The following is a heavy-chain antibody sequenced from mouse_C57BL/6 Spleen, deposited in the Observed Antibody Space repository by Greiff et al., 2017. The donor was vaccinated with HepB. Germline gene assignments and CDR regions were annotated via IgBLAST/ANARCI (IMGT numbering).Heavy chain of an antibody. CDR2: ISSGSSTI. Sequence: VQLKESGGGLVKPGGSLKLSCAASGFTFSDYGMHWVRQAPEKGLEWVAYISSGSSTIYYADTVKGRFTISRDNAKNTLFLQMTSLRSEDTAMYYCARIYYYGSSSYAMDYWGQGTSVTVSS. CDR3: ARIYYYGSSSYAMDY. V-gene: IGHV5-17*01. J-gene: IGHJ4*01. D-gene: IGHD1-1*01. CDR1: GFTFSDYG.